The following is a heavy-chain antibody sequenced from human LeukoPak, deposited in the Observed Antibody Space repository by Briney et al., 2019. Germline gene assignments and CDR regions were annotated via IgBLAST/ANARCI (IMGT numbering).Heavy chain of an antibody. Sequence: SETLSLTCTVSGGSISSYYWSWIRQPAGKGLEWIGRIYTSGSTNYNPSLKSRVTMSVDTSKNQFSLKLISVTAADTAVYYCARQGRYCSGGSCSPGYYYYGVDVWGQGTTVTVSS. CDR1: GGSISSYY. J-gene: IGHJ6*02. V-gene: IGHV4-4*07. D-gene: IGHD2-15*01. CDR3: ARQGRYCSGGSCSPGYYYYGVDV. CDR2: IYTSGST.